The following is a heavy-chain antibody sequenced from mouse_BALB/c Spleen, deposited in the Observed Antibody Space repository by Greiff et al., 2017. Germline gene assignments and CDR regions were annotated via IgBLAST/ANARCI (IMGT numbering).Heavy chain of an antibody. V-gene: IGHV1-63*02. CDR3: ARHYRYDGYAMDY. CDR2: IYPGGGYT. CDR1: GYTFTNYW. D-gene: IGHD2-14*01. J-gene: IGHJ4*01. Sequence: VKLQESGAELVRPGTSVKISCKASGYTFTNYWLGWVKQRPGHGLEWIGDIYPGGGYTNYNEKFKGKATLTADTSSSTAYMQLSSLTSEDSAVYFCARHYRYDGYAMDYWGQGTSVTVSS.